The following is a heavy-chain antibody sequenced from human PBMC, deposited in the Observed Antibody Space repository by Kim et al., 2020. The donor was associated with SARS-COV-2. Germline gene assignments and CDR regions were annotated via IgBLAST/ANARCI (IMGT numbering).Heavy chain of an antibody. V-gene: IGHV3-48*03. CDR1: GFTFSSYE. Sequence: GGSLRLSCAPSGFTFSSYEINWVRQAPGKGPEWVSYISESGTSTYYAYSVKGRFTISRDNAKNSLFLQMNSLRAEDTAVYYCARESVTGTDAFDIWGQGTLVTVSS. J-gene: IGHJ3*02. D-gene: IGHD6-19*01. CDR3: ARESVTGTDAFDI. CDR2: ISESGTST.